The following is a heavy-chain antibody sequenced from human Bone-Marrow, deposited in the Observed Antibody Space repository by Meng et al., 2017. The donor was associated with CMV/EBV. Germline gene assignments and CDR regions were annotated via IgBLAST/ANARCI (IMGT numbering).Heavy chain of an antibody. CDR3: ARSSGWYLQLDS. CDR1: GGSISSNNYY. D-gene: IGHD6-19*01. J-gene: IGHJ4*02. CDR2: IYYSGSS. V-gene: IGHV4-39*07. Sequence: SETLSLTCNVSGGSISSNNYYWGWIRQSPGKGLEWIGYIYYSGSSYYNPSLESRVTMSVDTSKNHFSPNLNSVTAADTAIYYCARSSGWYLQLDSWGQGALVTVSS.